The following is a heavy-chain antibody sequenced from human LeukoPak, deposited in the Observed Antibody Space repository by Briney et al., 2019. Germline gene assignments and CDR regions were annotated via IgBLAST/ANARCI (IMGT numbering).Heavy chain of an antibody. Sequence: GRSLRLSCTASGFTFGVYAMSWVRQVPGKGREWVGFIKSKDYGWKTEYAASVKGRFTISRDNSKSIAYLQMNSLKTEDTAVYYCTRVVVGYYFDYWGQGTLVTVSS. CDR3: TRVVVGYYFDY. D-gene: IGHD3-22*01. V-gene: IGHV3-49*04. CDR1: GFTFGVYA. J-gene: IGHJ4*02. CDR2: IKSKDYGWKT.